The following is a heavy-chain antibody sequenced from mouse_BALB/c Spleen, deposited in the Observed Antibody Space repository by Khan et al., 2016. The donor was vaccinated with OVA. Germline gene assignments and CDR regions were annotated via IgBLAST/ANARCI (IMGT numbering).Heavy chain of an antibody. CDR1: GYSITSDYA. J-gene: IGHJ2*01. D-gene: IGHD1-1*01. V-gene: IGHV3-2*02. Sequence: VQLKESGPGLVKPSQSLSLTCTVTGYSITSDYAWNWIRQFPGNKLEWMGFVSYSGNTNYNPSLKSRISITRDTNKNQFFLQLNSVTIEDTATYYCARVYGGDFDYWGQGTTLTVSS. CDR3: ARVYGGDFDY. CDR2: VSYSGNT.